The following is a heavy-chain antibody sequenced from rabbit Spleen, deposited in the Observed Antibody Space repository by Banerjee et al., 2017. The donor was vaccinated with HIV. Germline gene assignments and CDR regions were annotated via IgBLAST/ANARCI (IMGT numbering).Heavy chain of an antibody. V-gene: IGHV1S40*01. D-gene: IGHD1-1*01. J-gene: IGHJ4*01. Sequence: QSVEESGGGLVKPGASLTLTCKASGFSFSSGYDMCWVRQAPGKGPEWIACIYAGGDGTIFYASWAKGRFTISKTSSTTVTLQMTSLTAADTATYFCARDLVAVIGWNFSLWGPGTLVTVS. CDR3: ARDLVAVIGWNFSL. CDR2: IYAGGDGTI. CDR1: GFSFSSGYD.